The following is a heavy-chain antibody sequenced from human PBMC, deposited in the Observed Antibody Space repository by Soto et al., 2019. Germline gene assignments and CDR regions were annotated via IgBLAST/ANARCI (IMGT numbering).Heavy chain of an antibody. D-gene: IGHD3-16*02. CDR1: NGSMSPYY. CDR2: VYYSGGT. CDR3: ARVRGTDYIWGSYLYYYMDV. Sequence: PSETLSLTCTVSNGSMSPYYWTWVRQPPGKGLEWIGYVYYSGGTFYNPSLKSRVTTSVDTSKNQFSLKMTSVTAADTAVYYCARVRGTDYIWGSYLYYYMDVWGKGTTVTSP. V-gene: IGHV4-59*01. J-gene: IGHJ6*03.